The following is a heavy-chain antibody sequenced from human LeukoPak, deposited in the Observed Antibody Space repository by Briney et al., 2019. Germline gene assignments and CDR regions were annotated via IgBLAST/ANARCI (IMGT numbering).Heavy chain of an antibody. CDR1: GYSFTAFY. CDR2: IHLKCGET. D-gene: IGHD3-10*01. J-gene: IGHJ4*02. Sequence: ASVKVSCKASGYSFTAFYIHWVRQAPGQGLDWMGWIHLKCGETNYAYKLPGRVTMSRDTSISTTYMYLGSLGSDDTAVYYCARDGEYGTGSYYRGGFDYWGQGTLVTVSS. CDR3: ARDGEYGTGSYYRGGFDY. V-gene: IGHV1-2*02.